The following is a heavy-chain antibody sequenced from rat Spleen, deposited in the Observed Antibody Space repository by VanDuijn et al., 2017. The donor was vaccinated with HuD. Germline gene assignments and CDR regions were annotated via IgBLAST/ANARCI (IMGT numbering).Heavy chain of an antibody. V-gene: IGHV5-7*01. CDR2: ISYDGSAT. CDR3: ATYSDYATSPFAYWGRGTLVTVSSAETTAPSVYITPYSESYYCVRLYNANGFWYFDL. Sequence: EVQLVESGGGLVQPGRSLKLSCTASGLSFSNYDMAWVRQAPTKGLEWVASISYDGSATYYRDSVKGRITLSRDNATGTILLQMGSLRSEDTATYYCATYSDYATSPFAYWGRGTLVTVSSAETTAPSVYITPYSESYYCVRLYNANGFWYFDLWGPGTMVTVSS. CDR1: GLSFSNYD. D-gene: IGHD1-11*01. J-gene: IGHJ1*01.